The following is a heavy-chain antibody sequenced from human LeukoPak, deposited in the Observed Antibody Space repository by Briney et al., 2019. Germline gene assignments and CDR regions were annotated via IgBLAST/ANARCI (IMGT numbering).Heavy chain of an antibody. CDR1: GYSISSGYY. Sequence: SETLSLTCTVSGYSISSGYYWGWLRQPPGKGLEWIGSIYHSGSTYYNPSLKSRVTISVDTSKNQFSLKLTSVTAADTAVYYCARVYYSNSYDYWYFDLWGRGTLVTVSS. D-gene: IGHD6-13*01. V-gene: IGHV4-38-2*02. CDR3: ARVYYSNSYDYWYFDL. CDR2: IYHSGST. J-gene: IGHJ2*01.